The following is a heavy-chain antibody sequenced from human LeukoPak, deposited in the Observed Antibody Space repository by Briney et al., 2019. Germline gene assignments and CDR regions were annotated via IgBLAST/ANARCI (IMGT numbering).Heavy chain of an antibody. CDR2: IYPGDSDT. D-gene: IGHD5-18*01. CDR3: ASYKDPGYSYGPRAFDI. Sequence: GESLKISCKGSGYSFTSYWIGWVRQMPGKGLEWMGIIYPGDSDTRYSPSFQGQVTISADKSISTAYLQWSSLKASDTAMYYCASYKDPGYSYGPRAFDIWAKGQWSPSLQ. J-gene: IGHJ3*02. V-gene: IGHV5-51*01. CDR1: GYSFTSYW.